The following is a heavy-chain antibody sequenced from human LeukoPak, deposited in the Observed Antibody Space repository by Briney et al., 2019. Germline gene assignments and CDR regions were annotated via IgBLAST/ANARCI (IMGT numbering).Heavy chain of an antibody. J-gene: IGHJ4*02. CDR1: GFTFSSYA. CDR3: AKDLDIVATITGN. Sequence: GGSLRLSCAASGFTFSSYAMSWVRQAPGKGLEWVSGVSGSGGSTYYADSVKDRFTISRDNSKNTLYLQMNSLRAEDTAVYYCAKDLDIVATITGNWGQGTLVTVSS. CDR2: VSGSGGST. D-gene: IGHD5-12*01. V-gene: IGHV3-23*01.